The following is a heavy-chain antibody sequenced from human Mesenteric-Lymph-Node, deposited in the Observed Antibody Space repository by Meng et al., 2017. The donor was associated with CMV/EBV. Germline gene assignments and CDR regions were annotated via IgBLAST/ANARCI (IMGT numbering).Heavy chain of an antibody. D-gene: IGHD3-22*01. CDR3: ARGLGYDSSGYYYFDY. Sequence: ASVKVSCKASGFTFTGYYMHWVRQAPGQGLEWMGWINPNSGGTNFAHNFQGRVTMTRDTSISTAYMELSRLTSDDTAVYYCARGLGYDSSGYYYFDYWGQGTLVTVSS. V-gene: IGHV1-2*07. CDR1: GFTFTGYY. CDR2: INPNSGGT. J-gene: IGHJ4*02.